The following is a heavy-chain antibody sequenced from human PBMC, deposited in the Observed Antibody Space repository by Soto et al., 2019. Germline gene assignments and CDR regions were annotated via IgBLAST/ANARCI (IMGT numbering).Heavy chain of an antibody. V-gene: IGHV4-4*02. Sequence: SETLSLTCAVSGGSISSSNWWSWLRHPQGQGLEWIGEINHSGTTYYNPSLKSRITISVDTSKKQLSLRLSSVTAADTAVYYCVRGLGSSLTLDAFGVWGQGTMVTVSS. CDR2: INHSGTT. CDR1: GGSISSSNW. J-gene: IGHJ3*01. CDR3: VRGLGSSLTLDAFGV. D-gene: IGHD6-13*01.